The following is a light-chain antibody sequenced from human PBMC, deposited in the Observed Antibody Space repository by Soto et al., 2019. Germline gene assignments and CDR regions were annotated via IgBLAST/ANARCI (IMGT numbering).Light chain of an antibody. CDR3: SSDTSSSTLDV. CDR1: SSDVGGYNY. Sequence: QSVLTQPASVSGSPGQSITISCTGTSSDVGGYNYVSWYQQHPGKAPKLMIYDVSNRPSGVSNRFSGSKSGNTASLTISGLQAEDEADYYCSSDTSSSTLDVFGGGTKLTVL. V-gene: IGLV2-14*01. CDR2: DVS. J-gene: IGLJ2*01.